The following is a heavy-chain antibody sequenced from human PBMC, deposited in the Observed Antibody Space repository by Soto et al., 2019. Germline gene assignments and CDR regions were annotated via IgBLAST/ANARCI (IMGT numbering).Heavy chain of an antibody. J-gene: IGHJ6*02. V-gene: IGHV3-33*01. Sequence: QVQLVESGGGVVQPGRSLRLSCEASGITFQSSGMHWVRQAPGKGLEWVAVIWDDGSRKYYADSVRGRFSISRDNSKSMLYLQMNSLRAEDTAVYYCARAHYYAMDVWGQGTTVTVSS. CDR1: GITFQSSG. CDR2: IWDDGSRK. CDR3: ARAHYYAMDV.